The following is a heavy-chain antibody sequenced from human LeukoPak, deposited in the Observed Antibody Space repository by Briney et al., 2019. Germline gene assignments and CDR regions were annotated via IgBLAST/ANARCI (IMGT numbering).Heavy chain of an antibody. D-gene: IGHD6-6*01. CDR1: GASFSSSPYF. Sequence: SETLSLTCTVSGASFSSSPYFWGWVRQPPGKGLEWVGSVSDSGRAFYNPSLKSRVTISIDTFKNDFSLRLTSVAAADTAVYYCARAGSSIAARPPDYWGQGALVIVSS. CDR3: ARAGSSIAARPPDY. J-gene: IGHJ4*02. V-gene: IGHV4-39*07. CDR2: VSDSGRA.